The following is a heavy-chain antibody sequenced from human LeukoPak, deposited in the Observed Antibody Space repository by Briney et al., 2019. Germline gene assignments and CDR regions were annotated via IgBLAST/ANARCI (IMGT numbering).Heavy chain of an antibody. Sequence: PGGSLRLSCVASGFTFSSYWMSWVRQAPGKGLEWVANIKQDGSEKYYVDSVKGRFTISRDNSKNSLYLQMNSLRAEDTAVYYCARVVAAYFGYWGQGTLSPSPQ. CDR3: ARVVAAYFGY. V-gene: IGHV3-7*01. CDR2: IKQDGSEK. CDR1: GFTFSSYW. D-gene: IGHD6-19*01. J-gene: IGHJ4*02.